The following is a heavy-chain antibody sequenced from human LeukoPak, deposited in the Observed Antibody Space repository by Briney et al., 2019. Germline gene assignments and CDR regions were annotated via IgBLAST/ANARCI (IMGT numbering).Heavy chain of an antibody. Sequence: PSETLSLTCTVSGGSISSSSYYWGWIRQPPGKGLEWIGSIYYSGSTYYNPSLNSRVTISVDTSKNQFSLKLSSVTAADTAVYYCASVDVVVVAASHAFDIWGQGTMVTVSS. V-gene: IGHV4-39*01. D-gene: IGHD2-15*01. J-gene: IGHJ3*02. CDR2: IYYSGST. CDR3: ASVDVVVVAASHAFDI. CDR1: GGSISSSSYY.